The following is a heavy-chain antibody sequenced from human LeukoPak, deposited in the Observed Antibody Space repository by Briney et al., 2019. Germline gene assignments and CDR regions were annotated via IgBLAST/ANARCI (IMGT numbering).Heavy chain of an antibody. Sequence: SETLSLTCTVSGASINSYYWSWIRQPAGKGREWIGRIYSSGSTNYNPSLKSRVSMSVDTSKNQFSLKLTSVTAADTAVYYCARGGKATVVTMWGQGILVTVSS. J-gene: IGHJ4*02. CDR3: ARGGKATVVTM. CDR2: IYSSGST. D-gene: IGHD4-23*01. CDR1: GASINSYY. V-gene: IGHV4-4*07.